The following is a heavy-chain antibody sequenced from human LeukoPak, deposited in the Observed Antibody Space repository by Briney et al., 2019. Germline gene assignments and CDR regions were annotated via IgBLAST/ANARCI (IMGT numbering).Heavy chain of an antibody. J-gene: IGHJ4*02. CDR3: AKDITPYSSGWYLGFDY. D-gene: IGHD6-19*01. V-gene: IGHV3-9*01. CDR2: ISWNSGSI. CDR1: GFTFDDYA. Sequence: PGGSLRLSCAASGFTFDDYAMHWVRQAPGKGLEWDSGISWNSGSIGYADSVKGRFTISRDNAKNSLYLQMNSLRAEDTALYYCAKDITPYSSGWYLGFDYWGQGTLVTVSS.